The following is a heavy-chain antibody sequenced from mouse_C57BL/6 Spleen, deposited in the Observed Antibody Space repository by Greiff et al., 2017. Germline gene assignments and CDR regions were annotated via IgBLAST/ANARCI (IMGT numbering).Heavy chain of an antibody. J-gene: IGHJ2*01. Sequence: VQLQQSGAELAKPGASVKLSCKASGYTFTSYWMHWVKQRPGQGLEWIGYINPSSGYTKYKQKFKDKATLTADKSSSTAYMQLGSLTYEDSAVYYYARNDFDVYFDDWGQGTTLTVSS. D-gene: IGHD2-4*01. CDR3: ARNDFDVYFDD. CDR2: INPSSGYT. V-gene: IGHV1-7*01. CDR1: GYTFTSYW.